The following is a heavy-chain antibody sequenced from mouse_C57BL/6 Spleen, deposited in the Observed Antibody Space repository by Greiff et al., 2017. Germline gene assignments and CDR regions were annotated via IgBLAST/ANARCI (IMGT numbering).Heavy chain of an antibody. Sequence: DVKLVESGGGLVQPKGSLKLSCAASGFSFNTYAMNWVRQAPGKGLEWVARISSKSNNYASYYAVSVKDRFTISRDESESMLYLQMNNLKTEDTAMYDCVKHGGLRRSDYAYWGQGTLVTVSA. CDR2: ISSKSNNYAS. D-gene: IGHD2-4*01. V-gene: IGHV10-1*01. J-gene: IGHJ3*01. CDR1: GFSFNTYA. CDR3: VKHGGLRRSDYAY.